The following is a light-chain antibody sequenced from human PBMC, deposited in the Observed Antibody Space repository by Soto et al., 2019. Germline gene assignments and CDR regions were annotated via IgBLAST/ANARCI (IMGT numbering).Light chain of an antibody. CDR1: QSVGIY. J-gene: IGKJ5*01. Sequence: EIVLTQSPATLSLSPGERATLSCRASQSVGIYLGWYQQRPGQAPRLLIYDASKRAAGIPARFSGSGSGTDFTLTINSLEPEDFAVYYCQLRSPLPRAFGQGTRLQIK. CDR2: DAS. CDR3: QLRSPLPRA. V-gene: IGKV3-11*01.